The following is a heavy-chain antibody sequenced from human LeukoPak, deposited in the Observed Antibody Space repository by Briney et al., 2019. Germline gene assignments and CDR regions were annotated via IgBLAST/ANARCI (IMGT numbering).Heavy chain of an antibody. D-gene: IGHD1-26*01. CDR1: GVSFKGYY. CDR2: GNHNGGP. Sequence: SETLSLTCAVYGVSFKGYYWSWIRQSPGKGLEWLGEGNHNGGPKYNPSLKSRVTISADSSRNQFSLKLSSVTAADTAVYYCAKNGQSGFSFDPWGQGILVTVSS. CDR3: AKNGQSGFSFDP. J-gene: IGHJ5*02. V-gene: IGHV4-34*01.